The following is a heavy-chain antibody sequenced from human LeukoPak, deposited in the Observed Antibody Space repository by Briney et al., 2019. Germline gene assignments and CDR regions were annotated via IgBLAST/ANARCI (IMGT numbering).Heavy chain of an antibody. CDR1: GFTFSSYA. J-gene: IGHJ6*02. Sequence: PGRSLRLSCAASGFTFSSYAMHWVRQAPGKGLEWVAVISYDGSSKYYADSVKGRFTISRDNSKNTLYLQMNSLRAEDTAVYYCARDKGYYDSSSSYYYGMDVWGQGTTVAVSS. V-gene: IGHV3-30*04. D-gene: IGHD3-22*01. CDR2: ISYDGSSK. CDR3: ARDKGYYDSSSSYYYGMDV.